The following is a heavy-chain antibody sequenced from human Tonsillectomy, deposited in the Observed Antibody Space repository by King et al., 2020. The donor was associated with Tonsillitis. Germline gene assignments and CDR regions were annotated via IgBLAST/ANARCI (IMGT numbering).Heavy chain of an antibody. CDR1: GFNLGDYY. J-gene: IGHJ5*02. D-gene: IGHD1/OR15-1a*01. CDR3: ARDFRNKGFDR. V-gene: IGHV3-11*01. Sequence: VQLVESGGGLVEPGGSLRLSCIASGFNLGDYYMTWIRQAPGQGLEWRSYINGNSQIIYYADSVKGRFTISGDNAKNSLYLEMNNLRVEETAVYYCARDFRNKGFDRWGRGTLVTVSS. CDR2: INGNSQII.